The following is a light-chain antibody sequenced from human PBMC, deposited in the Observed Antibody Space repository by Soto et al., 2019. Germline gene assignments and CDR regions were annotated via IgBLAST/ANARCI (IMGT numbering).Light chain of an antibody. CDR3: SSFAGSHNFPYV. CDR2: EIN. J-gene: IGLJ1*01. V-gene: IGLV2-8*01. CDR1: SSDVGAYDY. Sequence: QSVLTQPSSASGTPGQRVTISCTWTSSDVGAYDYVSWYQQHPGKAPKLMIYEINKRPSGVPDRLSGSKSGNTASLTVSGLQAEDEADYYCSSFAGSHNFPYVFGTGTKVTVL.